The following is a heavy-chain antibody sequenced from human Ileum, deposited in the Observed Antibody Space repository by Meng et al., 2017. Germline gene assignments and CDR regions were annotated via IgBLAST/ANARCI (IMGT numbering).Heavy chain of an antibody. CDR2: IKHDVSDT. CDR1: GFTFSNFW. D-gene: IGHD2-15*01. J-gene: IGHJ4*02. Sequence: GESLKISCAASGFTFSNFWMTWVRQAPGKGLEWVALIKHDVSDTYHVDSVKGRFTISRDNAKSSLYLQMNSLRAEDTAVYYCARSREAHCSGGTCYTGDYWAQGTLATFPS. CDR3: ARSREAHCSGGTCYTGDY. V-gene: IGHV3-7*01.